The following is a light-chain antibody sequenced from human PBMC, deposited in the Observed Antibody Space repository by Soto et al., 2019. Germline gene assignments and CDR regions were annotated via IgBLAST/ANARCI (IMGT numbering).Light chain of an antibody. CDR3: QQYNIYST. CDR1: QSISSW. J-gene: IGKJ1*01. Sequence: DIQMTQSPSTLSACIGDRVTITCRASQSISSWLAWYQQKPGKAPKLLIYKASNLESGVPSRFSGSGSGTEFTLTISSLQPDDFATYYYQQYNIYSTFGQGTKVEIK. CDR2: KAS. V-gene: IGKV1-5*03.